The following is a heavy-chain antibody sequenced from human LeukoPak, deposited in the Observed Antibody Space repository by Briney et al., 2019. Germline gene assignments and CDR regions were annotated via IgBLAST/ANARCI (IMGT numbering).Heavy chain of an antibody. CDR3: ARDPSNYYDSSGGNDAFDI. D-gene: IGHD3-22*01. CDR1: GGSISSGSYY. J-gene: IGHJ3*02. CDR2: WCTSGST. V-gene: IGHV4-61*02. Sequence: TLSLTCTVSGGSISSGSYYWSWIRQPAGKGLEWIGRWCTSGSTNYNPFLKGRVTIPVDTSKNQFSLKLSSVTAADTAVYYCARDPSNYYDSSGGNDAFDIWGQGTMVT.